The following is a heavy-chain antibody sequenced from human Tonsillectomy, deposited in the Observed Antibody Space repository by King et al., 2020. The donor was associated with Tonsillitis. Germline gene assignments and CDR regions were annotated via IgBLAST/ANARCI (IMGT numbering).Heavy chain of an antibody. CDR2: IYYSGST. CDR1: GGSISSYY. CDR3: ARDNINNWKYWFDP. V-gene: IGHV4-59*01. D-gene: IGHD1-1*01. J-gene: IGHJ5*02. Sequence: QLQESGPGLVKPSETLSLTCTVSGGSISSYYRSWIRQPPGKGLEWIGYIYYSGSTNYNPSLKSRVTISLDTSKNQFSLKLSSVTAADTAVYYCARDNINNWKYWFDPWGQGTLVTVSS.